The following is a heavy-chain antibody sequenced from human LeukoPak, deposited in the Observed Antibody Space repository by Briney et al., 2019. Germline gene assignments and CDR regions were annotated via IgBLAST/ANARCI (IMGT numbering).Heavy chain of an antibody. CDR3: ARGRPHGNDY. CDR2: IASDGSST. D-gene: IGHD4-23*01. CDR1: GFTFSSYW. J-gene: IGHJ4*02. Sequence: GGSLRLSCAASGFTFSSYWMNWVRQAPGKGLVWVSRIASDGSSTTYADSVKGRVSISRDNAKNTLYLQMNSLRVEDTAVYYCARGRPHGNDYWGQGTLVTVSP. V-gene: IGHV3-74*01.